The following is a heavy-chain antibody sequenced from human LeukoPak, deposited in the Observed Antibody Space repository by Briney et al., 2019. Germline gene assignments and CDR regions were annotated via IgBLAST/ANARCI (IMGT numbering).Heavy chain of an antibody. D-gene: IGHD3-22*01. Sequence: SQTLSLTCTVFGGSISSGSYYWSWIRQPAGKGLEWIGRIYTSGSTNYNPSLKSRVTMSVDTSKNQFSLKLSSVTAADTAVYYCAREKNDYYDSSGYHDYWGQGTLVTVSS. CDR1: GGSISSGSYY. CDR2: IYTSGST. CDR3: AREKNDYYDSSGYHDY. V-gene: IGHV4-61*02. J-gene: IGHJ4*02.